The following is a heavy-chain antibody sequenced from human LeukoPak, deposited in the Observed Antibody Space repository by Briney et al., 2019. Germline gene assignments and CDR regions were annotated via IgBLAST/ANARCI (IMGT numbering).Heavy chain of an antibody. CDR3: AKGGRPSYYYDSSPNLWFDY. J-gene: IGHJ4*02. CDR2: ISGSGGST. Sequence: GGSLRLSCAASGFTFSSYAMSWVRQAPGKGLEWVSAISGSGGSTYYADSVKGRFTISRDNSKNTLYLQMNSLRAEDTAVYYCAKGGRPSYYYDSSPNLWFDYWGQGTLVTVSS. D-gene: IGHD3-22*01. V-gene: IGHV3-23*01. CDR1: GFTFSSYA.